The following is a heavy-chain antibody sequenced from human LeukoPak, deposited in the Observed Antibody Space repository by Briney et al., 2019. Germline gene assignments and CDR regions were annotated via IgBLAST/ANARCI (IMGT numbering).Heavy chain of an antibody. D-gene: IGHD3-22*01. J-gene: IGHJ4*02. CDR2: MNPKSGNT. CDR1: GYTFTRYD. Sequence: ASVKVSCKASGYTFTRYDINWVRQATGQGLEWVGWMNPKSGNTGHAQKFQGRVTITRDTSTSTVYMELSSLRSEDTAVYFCARVDGSADYWGQGTLVTVSS. V-gene: IGHV1-8*03. CDR3: ARVDGSADY.